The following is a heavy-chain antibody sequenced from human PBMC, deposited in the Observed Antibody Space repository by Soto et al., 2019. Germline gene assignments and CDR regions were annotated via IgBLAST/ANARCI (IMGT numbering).Heavy chain of an antibody. CDR2: IWYDGTQK. V-gene: IGHV3-33*01. CDR3: ARAGGTTVTGLWHFDS. J-gene: IGHJ4*01. Sequence: GGSLRLSCEASGFTFNTYSMHWVRQPPGKGLEWLAAIWYDGTQKYYADSVKGRFIISRDNSKKTLYLEMNSLRAEDTAVYYCARAGGTTVTGLWHFDSWGHGTLVTVSS. CDR1: GFTFNTYS. D-gene: IGHD4-17*01.